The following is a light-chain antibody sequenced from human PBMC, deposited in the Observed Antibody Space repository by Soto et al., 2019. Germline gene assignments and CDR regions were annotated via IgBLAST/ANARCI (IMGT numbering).Light chain of an antibody. V-gene: IGKV3-15*01. CDR1: QSVGTN. CDR3: QQYNSWPLT. CDR2: GAS. J-gene: IGKJ4*01. Sequence: IVLTQSPATLSLSPGERATLSCRASQSVGTNLAWYQQKPGQAPRLLISGASTRATGIPARFSGRGSGTESTLTVSSLQSEDFAVYYCQQYNSWPLTFGGGTKVDIK.